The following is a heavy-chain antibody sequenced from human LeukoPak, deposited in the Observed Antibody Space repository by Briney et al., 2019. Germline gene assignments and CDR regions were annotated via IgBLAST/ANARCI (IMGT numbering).Heavy chain of an antibody. J-gene: IGHJ5*01. CDR1: GYTFTGYY. CDR3: ARDRGWEHLRAENWFDP. D-gene: IGHD1-26*01. CDR2: INPNSGGT. Sequence: GASVKVSCKASGYTFTGYYMHWVRQAPGQGLEWMGWINPNSGGTNYAQKFQGRVTMTRDTSISTAYMELSRLRSDDTAVYYCARDRGWEHLRAENWFDPWGQGTLVTVS. V-gene: IGHV1-2*02.